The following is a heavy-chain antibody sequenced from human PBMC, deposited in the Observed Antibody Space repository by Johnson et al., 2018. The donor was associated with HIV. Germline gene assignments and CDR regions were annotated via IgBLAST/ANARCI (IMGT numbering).Heavy chain of an antibody. Sequence: VQLVESVGGLVQPGGSLRLSCAASGFTFSDYYMSWIRQAPGKGLEWVSYISSSCSTIYYADSVKGRFTISRDNAKNSLYLQVTRLRAEDTAVYYCARSYSRWDDVFDIWGQGTMVTVSS. CDR3: ARSYSRWDDVFDI. CDR1: GFTFSDYY. D-gene: IGHD1-26*01. J-gene: IGHJ3*02. V-gene: IGHV3-11*04. CDR2: ISSSCSTI.